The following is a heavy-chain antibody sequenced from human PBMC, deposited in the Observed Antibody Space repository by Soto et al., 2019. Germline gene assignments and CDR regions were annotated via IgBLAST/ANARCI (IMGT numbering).Heavy chain of an antibody. V-gene: IGHV2-70*01. CDR1: GFSLITSGMC. CDR2: IDWDDYK. J-gene: IGHJ4*02. CDR3: ARIRMALDGYNGNYFDY. Sequence: GYGRTRGMPTRTLALSCTFSGFSLITSGMCLSWISKHHPKALEWLALIDWDDYKYYSTSLKTRLTISKDTSKNHVVLTMTNMDPVDTATYYCARIRMALDGYNGNYFDYWGQGTMVTVSS. D-gene: IGHD5-12*01.